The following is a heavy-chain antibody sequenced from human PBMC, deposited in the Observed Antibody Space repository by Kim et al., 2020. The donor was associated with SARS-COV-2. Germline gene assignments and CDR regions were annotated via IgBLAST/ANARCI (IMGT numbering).Heavy chain of an antibody. D-gene: IGHD6-19*01. V-gene: IGHV3-30*18. CDR1: GFSFSNYG. J-gene: IGHJ5*02. CDR3: AKGVSSGWLNFFDP. CDR2: ISNDGIDK. Sequence: GGSLRLSCAVSGFSFSNYGMHWVRQAPGKGLEWLGVISNDGIDKFYAESVKGRFTISRDNSNNIVYVQMNSLRPEDTAIYYCAKGVSSGWLNFFDPWGRGTLVTVAS.